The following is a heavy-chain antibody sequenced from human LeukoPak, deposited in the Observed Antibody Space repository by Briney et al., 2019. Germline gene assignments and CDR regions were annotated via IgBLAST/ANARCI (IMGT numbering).Heavy chain of an antibody. V-gene: IGHV3-48*01. CDR1: GFTFSTHG. CDR3: ARVRGPTVTTWYFDL. J-gene: IGHJ2*01. CDR2: ISPRSATI. D-gene: IGHD4-17*01. Sequence: GGSLRLSCGASGFTFSTHGMIWVRQAPGKGLEWVSYISPRSATIYYADSVKGRFTISRDDARNSLFLQMHSLRAGDTAVCYCARVRGPTVTTWYFDLWGRGTLVTVSS.